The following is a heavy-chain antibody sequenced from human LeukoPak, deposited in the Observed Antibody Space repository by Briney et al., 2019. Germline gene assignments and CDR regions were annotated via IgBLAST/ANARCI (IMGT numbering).Heavy chain of an antibody. CDR2: INHSGST. CDR3: ARLFSVAGT. D-gene: IGHD6-19*01. V-gene: IGHV4-34*01. J-gene: IGHJ5*02. Sequence: SETLSLTCAVYGGSFSGYYWSWIRQPPGKGLEWIGEINHSGSTNYNPSLKSRVTISVDTSKNQFSLKLSSVTAADTAVYYCARLFSVAGTWGQGTLVTVSS. CDR1: GGSFSGYY.